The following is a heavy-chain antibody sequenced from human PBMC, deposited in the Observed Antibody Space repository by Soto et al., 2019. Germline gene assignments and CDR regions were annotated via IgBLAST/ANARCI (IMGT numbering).Heavy chain of an antibody. CDR1: GGSISSSNW. J-gene: IGHJ6*02. V-gene: IGHV4-4*02. Sequence: TLSLTCAVSGGSISSSNWWSWVRQPPGKGLEWIGEIYHSGSTNYNPSLKSRVTISVDKSKNQFSLKLSSVTAAETAVYYCARDPGGYFDWLPSYYYYGMDVWGQGTTVTVYS. CDR2: IYHSGST. CDR3: ARDPGGYFDWLPSYYYYGMDV. D-gene: IGHD3-9*01.